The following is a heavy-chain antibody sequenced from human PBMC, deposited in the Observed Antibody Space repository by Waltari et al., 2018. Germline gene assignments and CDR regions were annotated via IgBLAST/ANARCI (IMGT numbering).Heavy chain of an antibody. J-gene: IGHJ6*03. CDR1: GFSLSTSGVG. D-gene: IGHD2-15*01. Sequence: QITLKESGPTLVKPTQTLTLTCTFSGFSLSTSGVGVGWIRQPPGKALEWLATIYWNDDKAYSPRRRSRRSITKDTSNNQVVLTITNMDPVDTATYCCAHSGDGSGGSCHDYYYYYMDVWGKGTTVTVSS. CDR3: AHSGDGSGGSCHDYYYYYMDV. V-gene: IGHV2-5*01. CDR2: IYWNDDK.